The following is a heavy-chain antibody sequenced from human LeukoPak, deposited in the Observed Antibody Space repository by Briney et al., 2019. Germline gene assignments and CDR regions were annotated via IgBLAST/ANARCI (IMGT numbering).Heavy chain of an antibody. J-gene: IGHJ4*02. Sequence: GGSLRLSCAASGFTFSSYTMNWVRQAPGKGLEWVSTISASGGSTFYADSVKGRFTISRDNSKNTLYLQMNSLRVEDTAVYYCAKGRLVPDYWGQGTLVTVSS. CDR3: AKGRLVPDY. CDR2: ISASGGST. CDR1: GFTFSSYT. V-gene: IGHV3-23*01. D-gene: IGHD6-19*01.